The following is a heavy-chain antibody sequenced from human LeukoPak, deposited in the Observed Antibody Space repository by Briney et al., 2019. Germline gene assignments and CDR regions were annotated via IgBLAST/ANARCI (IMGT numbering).Heavy chain of an antibody. D-gene: IGHD7-27*01. CDR2: MNPDTGNT. CDR1: GYTITSHH. J-gene: IGHJ4*02. Sequence: ASVKVSCKASGYTITSHHINWLRQAAGQGFEWMGWMNPDTGNTVYAQKFQGRVTMTWDTSISTAYMELDSLRSEDTAVYYCARGRPTNLGGIYWGQGTLVTVSS. CDR3: ARGRPTNLGGIY. V-gene: IGHV1-8*01.